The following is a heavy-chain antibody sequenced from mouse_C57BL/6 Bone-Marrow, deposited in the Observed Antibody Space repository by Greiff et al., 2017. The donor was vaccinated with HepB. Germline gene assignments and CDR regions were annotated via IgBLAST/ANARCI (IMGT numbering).Heavy chain of an antibody. CDR3: ARKRAPYAMDY. Sequence: EVQLQQSGPVLVKPGASVKMSCKASGYTFTDYYMNWVKQSHGKSLEWIGVINPYNGGTSYNQKFKGKATLTVDKSSSTAYMELNSLTSEDSAVYYCARKRAPYAMDYWGQGTSVTVSS. J-gene: IGHJ4*01. CDR2: INPYNGGT. V-gene: IGHV1-19*01. D-gene: IGHD3-3*01. CDR1: GYTFTDYY.